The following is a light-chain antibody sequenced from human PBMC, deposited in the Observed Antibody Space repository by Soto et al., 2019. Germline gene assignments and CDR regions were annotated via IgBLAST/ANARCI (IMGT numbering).Light chain of an antibody. CDR3: SSYTSSGTLVV. Sequence: QSVLTQPASVSGSPGQSITISYTGTSSDVGDYNYVSWYQQHPGKAPKLMIYDVSNRPSGVSNRFSGSKSGNTASLTISGLQAEDEGDYYCSSYTSSGTLVVFGGGTKLTVL. J-gene: IGLJ2*01. CDR1: SSDVGDYNY. CDR2: DVS. V-gene: IGLV2-14*01.